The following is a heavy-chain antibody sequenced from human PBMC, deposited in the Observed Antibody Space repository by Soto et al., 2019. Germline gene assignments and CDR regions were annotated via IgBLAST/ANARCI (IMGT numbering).Heavy chain of an antibody. Sequence: PSETLSLTCTVSGGSISSYYWSWIRQPPGKGLEWIGYIYYSGSTNHNPSLKSRVTISVDTSKNQLSLKLSPVTAADTAVYYCARGQSYYDILTGYYSGAFDIWGQGTMVTVSS. J-gene: IGHJ3*02. D-gene: IGHD3-9*01. CDR2: IYYSGST. V-gene: IGHV4-59*01. CDR3: ARGQSYYDILTGYYSGAFDI. CDR1: GGSISSYY.